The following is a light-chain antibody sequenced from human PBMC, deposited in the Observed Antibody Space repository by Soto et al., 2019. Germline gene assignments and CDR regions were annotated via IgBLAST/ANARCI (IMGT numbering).Light chain of an antibody. J-gene: IGKJ5*01. CDR3: QPLNSYPIT. Sequence: DIQLTQSPSTRSASVGDRVTITCRASQGVSSHLAWHQQKPGKAPKLLISEVSTLQSGVPSRFSGSGSGTDFTLTISSLQPEDFATYYCQPLNSYPITFGQGTRLEIK. CDR2: EVS. CDR1: QGVSSH. V-gene: IGKV1-9*01.